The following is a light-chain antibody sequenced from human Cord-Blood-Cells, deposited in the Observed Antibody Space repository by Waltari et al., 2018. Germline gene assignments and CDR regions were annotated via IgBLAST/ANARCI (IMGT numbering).Light chain of an antibody. V-gene: IGKV2-28*01. CDR2: LGS. J-gene: IGKJ4*01. CDR3: MQALQTPT. Sequence: DIVMTQSPLSLPVTPGGPASISCRSSQSLLHSNGYNYLDWYLQKPGQSPQLLIYLGSNRASGVPDRFSGSGSGTDFTLKISRVEAEDVGVYYCMQALQTPTFGGGTKVEIK. CDR1: QSLLHSNGYNY.